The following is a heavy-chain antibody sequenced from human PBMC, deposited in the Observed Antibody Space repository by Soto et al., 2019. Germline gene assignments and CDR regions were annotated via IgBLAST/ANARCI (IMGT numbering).Heavy chain of an antibody. D-gene: IGHD1-26*01. CDR1: GFTFSDHS. CDR3: TRSSGSYRYFDL. J-gene: IGHJ2*01. V-gene: IGHV3-72*01. Sequence: EVQLVESGGGLVQPGGSLRLSCAASGFTFSDHSMDWVRQAPGKGLEWVARTRNRANSYTTEYAASAKGRFTISRDNSKDSLYLQMNSLETEDTAVYYCTRSSGSYRYFDLWGRGTLVTVSS. CDR2: TRNRANSYTT.